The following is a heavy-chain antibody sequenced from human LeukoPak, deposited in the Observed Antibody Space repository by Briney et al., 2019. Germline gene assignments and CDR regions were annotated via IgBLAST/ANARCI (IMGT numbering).Heavy chain of an antibody. CDR1: GFTFSSYA. Sequence: PGGSLRLSCAASGFTFSSYAMHWVRQAPGKGLEWVALISYDGSNKYYADSMKGRFTISRDNSKNTLDLQMNSLRGEDTAVYYCAKDSRQAFQWLLHWGQGTLVTVSS. CDR3: AKDSRQAFQWLLH. V-gene: IGHV3-30*04. J-gene: IGHJ4*02. D-gene: IGHD6-19*01. CDR2: ISYDGSNK.